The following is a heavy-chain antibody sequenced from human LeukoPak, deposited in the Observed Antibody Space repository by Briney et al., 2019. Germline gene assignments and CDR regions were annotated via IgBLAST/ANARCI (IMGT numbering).Heavy chain of an antibody. V-gene: IGHV3-30*04. J-gene: IGHJ4*02. CDR3: AKADYGDYLDY. Sequence: PGRSLRLSCAASGFTFSSYAMHWVRQAPGKGLEWVAVISYDGSNKYYADSVKGRFTISRDNSKNTLYLQMNSLRAEDTAVYYCAKADYGDYLDYWGQGTLVTVSS. D-gene: IGHD4-17*01. CDR1: GFTFSSYA. CDR2: ISYDGSNK.